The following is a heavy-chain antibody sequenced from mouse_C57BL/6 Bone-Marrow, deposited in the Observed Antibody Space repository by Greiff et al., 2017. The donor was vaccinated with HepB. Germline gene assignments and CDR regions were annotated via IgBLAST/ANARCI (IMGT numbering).Heavy chain of an antibody. CDR2: ISYDGSN. D-gene: IGHD2-5*01. V-gene: IGHV3-6*01. CDR3: ARERSNPHYFDD. CDR1: GYSITSGYY. J-gene: IGHJ2*01. Sequence: ESGPGLVKPSQSLSLTCSVTGYSITSGYYWNWIRQFPGNKLEWMGYISYDGSNNYNPSLKNRISITRDTSKNQFFLKLNSVTTEDTATYYCARERSNPHYFDDWGQGTTRTVSS.